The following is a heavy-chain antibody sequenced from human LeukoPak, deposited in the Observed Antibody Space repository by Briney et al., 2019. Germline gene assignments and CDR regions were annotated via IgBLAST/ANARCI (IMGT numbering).Heavy chain of an antibody. Sequence: PSETLSLTCAVYGGSFSGYYWSWIRQPPGKGLEWIGEINHSGSTNYNPSLKSRVTIPVDTSKNQFSLKLSSVTAADTAVYYCASLRYSSGWYFYWYFDLWGRGTLVTVSS. CDR2: INHSGST. CDR1: GGSFSGYY. V-gene: IGHV4-34*01. CDR3: ASLRYSSGWYFYWYFDL. D-gene: IGHD6-19*01. J-gene: IGHJ2*01.